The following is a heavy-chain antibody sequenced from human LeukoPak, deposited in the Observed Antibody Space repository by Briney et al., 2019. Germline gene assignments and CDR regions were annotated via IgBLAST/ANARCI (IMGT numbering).Heavy chain of an antibody. Sequence: PSETLSLTCAVYGGSFSGYYWSWIRQPPGKGLEWIGEINHSGSTNYNPSLKSRVTISVDTSKNQFSLKLSSVTAADTAVYYCARGRRTIFGVVILFDPWGQGTLVTVSS. V-gene: IGHV4-34*01. D-gene: IGHD3-3*01. J-gene: IGHJ5*02. CDR1: GGSFSGYY. CDR2: INHSGST. CDR3: ARGRRTIFGVVILFDP.